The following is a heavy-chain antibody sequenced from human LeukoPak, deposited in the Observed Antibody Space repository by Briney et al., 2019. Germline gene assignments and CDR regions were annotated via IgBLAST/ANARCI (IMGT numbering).Heavy chain of an antibody. CDR2: ISGSAITT. Sequence: GGSLRPSCTTSGFTFSNYAMSWVRQAPGKGLEWVSSISGSAITTYYADSVKGRFAISRDNSKNTLYLQMNSLKTEDTAVYYCTTLDNIVATINDFDYWGQGTLVTVSS. CDR3: TTLDNIVATINDFDY. J-gene: IGHJ4*02. V-gene: IGHV3-23*01. CDR1: GFTFSNYA. D-gene: IGHD5-12*01.